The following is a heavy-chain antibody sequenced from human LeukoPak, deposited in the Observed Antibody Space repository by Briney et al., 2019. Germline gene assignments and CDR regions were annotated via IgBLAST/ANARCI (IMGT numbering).Heavy chain of an antibody. Sequence: SGTLSLTCAVSGGSISSSNWWSWVRQPPGKGLEWIGEIYHSGSTNYNPSLKSRVTISVDTSKNQFSLKLSSVTAADTAVYYCARAIDSSGYKGYEGAFDIWGQGTMVTVSS. D-gene: IGHD3-22*01. V-gene: IGHV4-4*02. J-gene: IGHJ3*02. CDR2: IYHSGST. CDR1: GGSISSSNW. CDR3: ARAIDSSGYKGYEGAFDI.